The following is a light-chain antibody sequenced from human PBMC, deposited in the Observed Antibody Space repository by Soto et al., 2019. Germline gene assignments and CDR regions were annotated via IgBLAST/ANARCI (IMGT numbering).Light chain of an antibody. V-gene: IGLV2-23*02. CDR2: EVI. Sequence: QSALTQPASVSGSPGQSITISCTGTSSDVGSYNLVSWYQQHPGKAPKVIIYEVIKRPSGVSNRVSGSKSGNTGSLTISGLQAEDEADYYCCSYAGSTSLVFGGGTKLTVL. CDR3: CSYAGSTSLV. CDR1: SSDVGSYNL. J-gene: IGLJ2*01.